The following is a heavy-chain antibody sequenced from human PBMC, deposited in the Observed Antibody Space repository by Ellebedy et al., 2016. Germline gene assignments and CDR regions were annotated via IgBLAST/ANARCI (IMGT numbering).Heavy chain of an antibody. CDR3: ARGRPFEGDY. CDR1: GFTFSSHW. V-gene: IGHV3-7*03. J-gene: IGHJ4*02. Sequence: GESLKISCEGSGFTFSSHWMSWVRQAPGKGLEWVANIKEDGSEKYYVNSVKGRFTISRDNAKNSLYLQMNSLRGDDTALYYCARGRPFEGDYWGQGTLVTVSS. CDR2: IKEDGSEK. D-gene: IGHD6-6*01.